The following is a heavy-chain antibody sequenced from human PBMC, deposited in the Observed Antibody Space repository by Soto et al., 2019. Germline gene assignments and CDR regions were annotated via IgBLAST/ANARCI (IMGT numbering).Heavy chain of an antibody. CDR3: AREYTYGSNFFDC. J-gene: IGHJ4*02. CDR2: INHSGIT. V-gene: IGHV4-34*01. Sequence: SETLSLTCTVYGGSFSGYYWSWIRQPTGKGLEWIGEINHSGITNYNPSLKSRVIISADTSKNQFSLNLTSVAAADTAVYYCAREYTYGSNFFDCWGQGALVTVS. D-gene: IGHD5-18*01. CDR1: GGSFSGYY.